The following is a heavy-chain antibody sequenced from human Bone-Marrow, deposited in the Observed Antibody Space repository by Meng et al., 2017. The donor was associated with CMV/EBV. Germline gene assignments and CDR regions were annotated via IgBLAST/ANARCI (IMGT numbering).Heavy chain of an antibody. Sequence: GESLKISCAASGFTFDDYTMHWVRQAPGKGLEWVSLISWDGGSTYYADSVKGRFTISRDNAKNSLYLQMNSLRVEDTAVYYCARDPVVSGDYYFDYWGQGKLVTVSS. CDR2: ISWDGGST. CDR1: GFTFDDYT. CDR3: ARDPVVSGDYYFDY. D-gene: IGHD2-15*01. J-gene: IGHJ4*02. V-gene: IGHV3-43*01.